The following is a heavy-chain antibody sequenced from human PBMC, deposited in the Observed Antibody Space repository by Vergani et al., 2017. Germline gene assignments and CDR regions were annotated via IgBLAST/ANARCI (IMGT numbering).Heavy chain of an antibody. CDR3: AIAVAARPRYYYYYYMDV. V-gene: IGHV3-30*04. CDR1: GFTFSSYA. J-gene: IGHJ6*03. CDR2: ISYDGSNK. Sequence: QVQLVESGGGVVQPGRSLRLSCAASGFTFSSYAMHWVRQAPGKGLEWVAVISYDGSNKYYADSVKGRFTISRDNSKNTLYLQMNSLRAEDTAVYYCAIAVAARPRYYYYYYMDVWGKGTTVTVSS. D-gene: IGHD6-6*01.